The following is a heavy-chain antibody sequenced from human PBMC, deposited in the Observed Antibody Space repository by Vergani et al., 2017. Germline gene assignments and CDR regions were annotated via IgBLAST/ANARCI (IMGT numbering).Heavy chain of an antibody. J-gene: IGHJ4*02. CDR3: ARGRGQYYDFWSGYPILDY. CDR1: GDTFSNYA. Sequence: QVQLLQSGAAVRKPGSSVTVSCKASGDTFSNYAITWVRQAPGQGLQWMGRMIPTFDSKNYAPRFQGRVTLTADASASTAYMELTSLTSEDTAVYFCARGRGQYYDFWSGYPILDYWGQGTLVTVSS. V-gene: IGHV1-69*13. CDR2: MIPTFDSK. D-gene: IGHD3-3*01.